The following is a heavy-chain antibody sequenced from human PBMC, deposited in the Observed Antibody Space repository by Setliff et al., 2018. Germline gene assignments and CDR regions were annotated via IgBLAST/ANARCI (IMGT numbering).Heavy chain of an antibody. Sequence: VKVSCKTSGFVFITYAITWVRQAPGQGLEWMGWISPKSGGTNYGQKFQGRVTMTRDTSISTVYMELSRLRSDDTAVYYCARGGTTLTSYDYWGQGTLVTVSS. CDR3: ARGGTTLTSYDY. V-gene: IGHV1-2*02. CDR1: GFVFITYA. D-gene: IGHD4-4*01. J-gene: IGHJ4*02. CDR2: ISPKSGGT.